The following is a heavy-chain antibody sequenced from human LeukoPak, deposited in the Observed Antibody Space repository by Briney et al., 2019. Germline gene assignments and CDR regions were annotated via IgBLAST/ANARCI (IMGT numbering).Heavy chain of an antibody. Sequence: GGSLRLSCAASGFSFSSQAMSWVRQAPGKGLEWVSAITGSGAGTYYADSVKGRFIISRDNSKNTLYLQMNNLRAEDTAVYYCARGRTYYDVSWGQGALVTVSS. CDR2: ITGSGAGT. CDR1: GFSFSSQA. J-gene: IGHJ4*02. D-gene: IGHD3-3*01. CDR3: ARGRTYYDVS. V-gene: IGHV3-23*01.